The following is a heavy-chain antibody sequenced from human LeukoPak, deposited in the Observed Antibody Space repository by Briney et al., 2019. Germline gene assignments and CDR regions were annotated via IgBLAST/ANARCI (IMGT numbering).Heavy chain of an antibody. D-gene: IGHD3-10*01. V-gene: IGHV3-23*01. CDR2: ISGSGGST. CDR1: GFTFSSYA. Sequence: RGSLRLSCAASGFTFSSYAMSWVRQAPGKGLEWVSAISGSGGSTYYADSVKGRFTISRDNSKNTLYLQMNSLRAEDTAVYYCAKFWAPPPHVLWFGETWYFDLWGRGTLVTVSS. CDR3: AKFWAPPPHVLWFGETWYFDL. J-gene: IGHJ2*01.